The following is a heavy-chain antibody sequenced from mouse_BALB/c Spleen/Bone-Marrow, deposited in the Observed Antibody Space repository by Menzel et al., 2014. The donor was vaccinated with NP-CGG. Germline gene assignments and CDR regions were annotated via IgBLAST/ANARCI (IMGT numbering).Heavy chain of an antibody. CDR3: ARDYSYDAGFAWFVY. Sequence: QVQLKESGAELVKPGASVKLSCKASGYTFTSYWMHWVKQRPGQGLEWIGEINPSNGRTNYNEKFKSKATLTVDKSSSTAYMQLSSLTSKDSAVYYCARDYSYDAGFAWFVYWGQGTLVTVSA. CDR2: INPSNGRT. D-gene: IGHD2-12*01. V-gene: IGHV1S81*02. CDR1: GYTFTSYW. J-gene: IGHJ3*01.